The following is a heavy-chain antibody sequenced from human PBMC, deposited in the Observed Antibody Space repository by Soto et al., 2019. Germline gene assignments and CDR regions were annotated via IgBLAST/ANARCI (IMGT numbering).Heavy chain of an antibody. V-gene: IGHV3-23*01. D-gene: IGHD2-8*01. Sequence: GGSLRLSCAASGVTFSSYAMSWVRQAPGKGLEWVSAISGSGGSTYYADSVKGRFTISRDNSKNTLYLQMNSLRAEDTAVYYCAKDPNRVYAIVDDYWGQGTLVTVS. CDR2: ISGSGGST. CDR1: GVTFSSYA. J-gene: IGHJ4*02. CDR3: AKDPNRVYAIVDDY.